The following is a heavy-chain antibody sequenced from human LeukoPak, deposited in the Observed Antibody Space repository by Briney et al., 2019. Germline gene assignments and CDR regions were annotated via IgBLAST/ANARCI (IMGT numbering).Heavy chain of an antibody. D-gene: IGHD3-22*01. V-gene: IGHV4-39*07. CDR3: ARQYYYDPIDY. Sequence: PSETLSLTCTVSGDSISSSRYYWGWIRQPPGKGLEWIGSIYYSGSTYYNPSLKSRVTISVDTSKNQFSLKLSSVTAADTAVYYCARQYYYDPIDYWGQGTLVTVSS. CDR2: IYYSGST. CDR1: GDSISSSRYY. J-gene: IGHJ4*02.